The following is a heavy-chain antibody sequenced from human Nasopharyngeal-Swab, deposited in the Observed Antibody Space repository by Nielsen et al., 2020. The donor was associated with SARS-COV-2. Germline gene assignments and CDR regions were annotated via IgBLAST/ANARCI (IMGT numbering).Heavy chain of an antibody. D-gene: IGHD2-2*01. CDR1: GFPFSDYS. J-gene: IGHJ4*02. Sequence: GGSLRLSCAASGFPFSDYSMNWVRQAPGKGLEWVSYISNGGSIIYYADSVKGRFTISRDNAKNSLYLQMDSLRAEDTAVYYCARGRSSYPPGYWGQGTQVTVSS. CDR2: ISNGGSII. CDR3: ARGRSSYPPGY. V-gene: IGHV3-48*04.